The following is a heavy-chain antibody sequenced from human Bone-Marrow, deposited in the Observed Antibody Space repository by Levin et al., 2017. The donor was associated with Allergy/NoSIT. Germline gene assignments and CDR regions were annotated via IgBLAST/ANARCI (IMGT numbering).Heavy chain of an antibody. V-gene: IGHV3-48*02. CDR2: ISSSSSTI. J-gene: IGHJ6*02. D-gene: IGHD6-19*01. Sequence: GGSLRLSCAASGFTFSSYSMNWVRQAPGKGLEWVSYISSSSSTIYYADSVKGRFTISRDNAKNSLYLQMNSLRDEDTAVYYCARDRGPSGNWRDWIAVAGTGMDVWGQGTTVTVSS. CDR3: ARDRGPSGNWRDWIAVAGTGMDV. CDR1: GFTFSSYS.